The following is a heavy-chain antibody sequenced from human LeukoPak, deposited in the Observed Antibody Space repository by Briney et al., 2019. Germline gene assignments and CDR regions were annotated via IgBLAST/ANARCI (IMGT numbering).Heavy chain of an antibody. CDR1: GFTFSGFA. D-gene: IGHD3-10*01. V-gene: IGHV3-48*01. Sequence: GGSLRLSCAASGFTFSGFAMSWIRQAPGKGLEWVSYISFSSATIHYADSVKGRFTISRDNAKNSLYLQLNSLRAEDTALYYCARDTHYYGSGSPAFDLWGRGTMVTVSS. CDR3: ARDTHYYGSGSPAFDL. J-gene: IGHJ3*01. CDR2: ISFSSATI.